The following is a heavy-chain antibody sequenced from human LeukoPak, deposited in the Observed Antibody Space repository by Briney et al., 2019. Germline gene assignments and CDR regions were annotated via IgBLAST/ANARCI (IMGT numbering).Heavy chain of an antibody. D-gene: IGHD1-26*01. CDR2: INPHSGKT. Sequence: GGSVKVSCRASGYPFNNYDINWVRQATGQGLEWMGWINPHSGKTGYAQNFQGRVTMTRDTSISTAYMELSSLRSEDTAVYHCATEVVGATTFGYWGQGTLVTVSS. V-gene: IGHV1-8*01. J-gene: IGHJ4*02. CDR3: ATEVVGATTFGY. CDR1: GYPFNNYD.